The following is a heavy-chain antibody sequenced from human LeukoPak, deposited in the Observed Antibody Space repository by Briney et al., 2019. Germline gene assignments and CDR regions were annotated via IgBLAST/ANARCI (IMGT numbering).Heavy chain of an antibody. Sequence: GGSLRPSCAVSGFTSADYGMRWVRHAPGKVLEWVSGINWNGGSTGYADSVKGRFTISRDNAKNSLYVQMNSLRAEDTALYYCAREDYGGKPTNWFDPWGQGTLVTVSS. D-gene: IGHD4-23*01. CDR2: INWNGGST. CDR3: AREDYGGKPTNWFDP. V-gene: IGHV3-20*04. J-gene: IGHJ5*02. CDR1: GFTSADYG.